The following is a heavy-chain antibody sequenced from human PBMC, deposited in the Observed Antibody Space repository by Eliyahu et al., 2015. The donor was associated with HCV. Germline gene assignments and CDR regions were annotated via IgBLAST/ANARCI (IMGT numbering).Heavy chain of an antibody. CDR3: AHRRVDGVRGVRAFDI. CDR1: GFSLSTSGVG. D-gene: IGHD3-10*01. J-gene: IGHJ3*02. Sequence: QITLKESGPTLVKPTQTLTLTCTFSGFSLSTSGVGVGWIRQPPGKALEWLALIYWDDDKRYSPSLKSRLTIXKDTSKNQVVLTMTNMDPVDTATYYCAHRRVDGVRGVRAFDIWGQGTMVTVSS. CDR2: IYWDDDK. V-gene: IGHV2-5*02.